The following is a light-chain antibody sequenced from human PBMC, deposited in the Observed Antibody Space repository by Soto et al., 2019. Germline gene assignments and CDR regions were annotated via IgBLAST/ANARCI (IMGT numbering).Light chain of an antibody. V-gene: IGKV3-20*01. CDR2: GAS. CDR1: QSVTSSY. CDR3: QQYGSSPRT. Sequence: EIMLAQSPGTLSLSPGERATLSCRASQSVTSSYLAWKQQKPGQAPRLLIYGASSRATGISDRFSGSGSGTDFTLTIRRLEPEDFAVYSFQQYGSSPRTLGGGTKVEIK. J-gene: IGKJ4*01.